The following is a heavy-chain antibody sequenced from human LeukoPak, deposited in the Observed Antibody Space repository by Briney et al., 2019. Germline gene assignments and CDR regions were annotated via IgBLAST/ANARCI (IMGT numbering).Heavy chain of an antibody. Sequence: SETLSLTCTVSGGSISSYYWSWIRQPAGKGLEWIGRIYTSGSTNYNPSLKSRVTMSVDTSKNQFSLKLSSVTAADTAVYYCARVLRYSSGWGRLGYYYMDVWGKGTTVTISS. CDR3: ARVLRYSSGWGRLGYYYMDV. D-gene: IGHD6-19*01. CDR1: GGSISSYY. V-gene: IGHV4-4*07. J-gene: IGHJ6*03. CDR2: IYTSGST.